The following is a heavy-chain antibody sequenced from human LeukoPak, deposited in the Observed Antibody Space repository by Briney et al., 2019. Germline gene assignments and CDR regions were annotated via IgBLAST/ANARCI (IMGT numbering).Heavy chain of an antibody. CDR3: AKVPIWFGELTHFDY. D-gene: IGHD3-10*01. Sequence: PGGSLRLSCAASGFTVSSNSMSWVRQAPGKGLEWVSAISGSGGSTYYADSVKGRFTISRDNSKNTLYLQMNSLRAEDTAVYYCAKVPIWFGELTHFDYWGQGTLVTVSS. CDR2: ISGSGGST. J-gene: IGHJ4*02. CDR1: GFTVSSNS. V-gene: IGHV3-23*01.